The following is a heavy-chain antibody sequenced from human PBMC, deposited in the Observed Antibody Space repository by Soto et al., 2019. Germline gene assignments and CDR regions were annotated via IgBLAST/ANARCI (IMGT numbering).Heavy chain of an antibody. CDR2: IYYRGST. CDR3: ARGSGVTYYYGMDV. D-gene: IGHD3-3*01. V-gene: IGHV4-30-4*01. CDR1: GGSISSGDYY. Sequence: QVLLQESGPGLVKSSQTLSLTCTVSGGSISSGDYYWSWIRQPPGKGLEWIGYIYYRGSTYYNPSLKSRISTSLDSSKNQFSVKLSSVTAADTAVYYCARGSGVTYYYGMDVWGQGTTVTVSS. J-gene: IGHJ6*02.